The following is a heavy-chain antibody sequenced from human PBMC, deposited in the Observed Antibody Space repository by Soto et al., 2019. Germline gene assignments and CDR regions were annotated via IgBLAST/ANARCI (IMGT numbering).Heavy chain of an antibody. CDR2: IIPIFGTA. CDR1: GGTFSSYA. V-gene: IGHV1-69*13. Sequence: SVKVSCTASGGTFSSYAISWVRKTPGQGLEWMGGIIPIFGTANYAQKFQGRVTITADESTSTAYMELSSLRSEDTAVYYCARDRPGPAARSEYYFDYWGQGTLVTVSS. J-gene: IGHJ4*02. D-gene: IGHD6-6*01. CDR3: ARDRPGPAARSEYYFDY.